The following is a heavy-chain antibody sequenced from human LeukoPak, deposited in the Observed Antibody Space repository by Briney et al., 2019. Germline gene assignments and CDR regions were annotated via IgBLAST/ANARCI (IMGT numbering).Heavy chain of an antibody. CDR1: GFTVSSYS. V-gene: IGHV3-21*01. CDR2: IGSSSTYI. D-gene: IGHD5-18*01. CDR3: AASTKHTAMVDY. J-gene: IGHJ4*02. Sequence: TGGSLRLSCAVSGFTVSSYSMNWVRQAPGKGLEWVSSIGSSSTYIYYADSVKGRFTISRDNAKNSLYLQMNSLRAEDTAVYYCAASTKHTAMVDYWGQGTLVTVSS.